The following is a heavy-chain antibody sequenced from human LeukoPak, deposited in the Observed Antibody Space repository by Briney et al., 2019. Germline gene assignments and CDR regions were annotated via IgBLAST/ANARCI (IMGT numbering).Heavy chain of an antibody. D-gene: IGHD5-24*01. CDR3: AILVQMPQGYFDH. CDR1: GDSFSSYW. J-gene: IGHJ4*02. V-gene: IGHV5-51*01. Sequence: GESLKISCEVSGDSFSSYWIAWVRQKPGKGLEWMGIIFPGDSDTRYSPSFQGQVTISDDKSINTAYLQWSSLKASDAAMYYCAILVQMPQGYFDHWGQGTLVTVSS. CDR2: IFPGDSDT.